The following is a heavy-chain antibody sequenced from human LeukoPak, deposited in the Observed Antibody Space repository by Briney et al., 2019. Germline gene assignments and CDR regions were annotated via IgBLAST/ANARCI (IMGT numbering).Heavy chain of an antibody. V-gene: IGHV4-59*12. Sequence: SETLSLTCTVSGGSISSYYWSWIRQPPGKGLQWIGYIYYSGSTNYNPSLKSRVTLSLDTSKNQFSLRLNSVTAADTAVYYCARGYGSGSYFAYWGQGTLVTVSS. J-gene: IGHJ4*02. CDR3: ARGYGSGSYFAY. D-gene: IGHD3-10*01. CDR2: IYYSGST. CDR1: GGSISSYY.